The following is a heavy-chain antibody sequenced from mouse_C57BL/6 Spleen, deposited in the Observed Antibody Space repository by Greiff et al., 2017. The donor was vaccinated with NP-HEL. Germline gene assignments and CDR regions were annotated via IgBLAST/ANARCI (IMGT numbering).Heavy chain of an antibody. CDR1: GYSITSGYG. Sequence: VQLKESGPGLVKPSQSLSLTCTVTGYSITSGYGWNWIRQFPGNKLEWMGYISYSGSTNYNPSLKSRISITRDRSKNQFFLQLNSVTTEDTATYYCARTARIKYWGQGTTLTVSS. CDR2: ISYSGST. CDR3: ARTARIKY. D-gene: IGHD1-2*01. V-gene: IGHV3-2*02. J-gene: IGHJ2*01.